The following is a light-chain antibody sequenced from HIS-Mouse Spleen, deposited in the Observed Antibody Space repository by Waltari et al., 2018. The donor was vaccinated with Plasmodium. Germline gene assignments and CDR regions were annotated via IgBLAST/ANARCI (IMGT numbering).Light chain of an antibody. CDR2: EDS. CDR1: ALPKKY. V-gene: IGLV3-10*01. J-gene: IGLJ3*02. CDR3: YSTDSSGNHRV. Sequence: SYELTQPPSVSVSPGQTARIPCSGDALPKKYAYWYQQKSGQAPVLVLYEDSKRPSGIPERCSGASSGTMDTLTISGAQVEDEADYYCYSTDSSGNHRVFGGGTKLTVL.